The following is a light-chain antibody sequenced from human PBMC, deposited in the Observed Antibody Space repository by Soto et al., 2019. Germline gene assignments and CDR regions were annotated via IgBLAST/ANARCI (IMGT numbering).Light chain of an antibody. CDR1: QSVLYSSNNKNY. Sequence: DIVMTQSPDSLAVSLGERATINCKSSQSVLYSSNNKNYLAWYQQKPGQPPKLLIYWASTRESGVPDRFSGSGSETDFTLTISSLQDEDVAVYYCQQYFRPWTFGQGTKVEIK. CDR2: WAS. V-gene: IGKV4-1*01. J-gene: IGKJ1*01. CDR3: QQYFRPWT.